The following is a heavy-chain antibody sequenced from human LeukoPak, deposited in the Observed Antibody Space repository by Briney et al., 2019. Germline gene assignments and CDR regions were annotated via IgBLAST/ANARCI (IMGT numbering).Heavy chain of an antibody. V-gene: IGHV3-23*01. CDR2: ISGSGGST. J-gene: IGHJ4*02. CDR1: GFTFSNYA. Sequence: PGGSLRLSCAASGFTFSNYAMSWVRQAPGKGLEWVSTISGSGGSTYYADSVEGRFTISRDNSKNTLYLQMNSLRAEDTAVYYCAKEGRSLQTYWGQGTLVTVSS. CDR3: AKEGRSLQTY. D-gene: IGHD5-24*01.